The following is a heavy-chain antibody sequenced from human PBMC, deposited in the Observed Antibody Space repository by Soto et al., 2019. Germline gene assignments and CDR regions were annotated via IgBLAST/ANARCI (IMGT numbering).Heavy chain of an antibody. V-gene: IGHV4-4*07. CDR1: GGSMSSFY. D-gene: IGHD3-16*01. Sequence: QVQLQESGPGLVKSSETLSLTCTVSGGSMSSFYWSWIRQPAGKGLEWIARIYGFGGTNHNPSLKSRVTLSLDTSQKKFSLTLTSVTAADTAVYYCAREEASSYASRHFHDWGQGTLVTVSS. J-gene: IGHJ4*02. CDR2: IYGFGGT. CDR3: AREEASSYASRHFHD.